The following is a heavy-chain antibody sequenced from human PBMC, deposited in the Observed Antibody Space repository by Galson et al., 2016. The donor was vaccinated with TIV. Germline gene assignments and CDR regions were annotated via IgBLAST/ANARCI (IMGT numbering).Heavy chain of an antibody. V-gene: IGHV3-23*01. Sequence: SLRLSCAASGFTFSSYAMIWVRQAPGKGLEWVSTISGRGERTFYADSVKGRFTISRDNSKNTLYLQMDSLRAEDTAVYHCVTGGDYFASGTHSWFDPWGQGTLVTVSS. D-gene: IGHD3-10*01. CDR2: ISGRGERT. CDR3: VTGGDYFASGTHSWFDP. J-gene: IGHJ5*02. CDR1: GFTFSSYA.